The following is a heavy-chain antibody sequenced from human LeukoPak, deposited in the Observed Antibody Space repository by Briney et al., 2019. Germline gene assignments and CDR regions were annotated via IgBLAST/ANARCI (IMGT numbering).Heavy chain of an antibody. Sequence: KPGESLKISCKGSGYSFTSYWIGWVRQMPGKGLEWMGIIYPGDSDTRYSPSFQGQVTISADKSISTAYLQWSSLKASDTAMYYRARHQSPGYYYYYMDVWGKGTTVTVSS. D-gene: IGHD3-10*01. CDR2: IYPGDSDT. CDR1: GYSFTSYW. J-gene: IGHJ6*03. V-gene: IGHV5-51*01. CDR3: ARHQSPGYYYYYMDV.